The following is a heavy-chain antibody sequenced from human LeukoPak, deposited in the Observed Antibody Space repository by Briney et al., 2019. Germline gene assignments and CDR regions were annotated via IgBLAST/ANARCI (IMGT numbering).Heavy chain of an antibody. Sequence: SETLSLTCTVSGYSISSGYYWGWIRQPAGKGLEWIGRIYASGSTNYNPSLKSRVTMSVELAKNHFSLALNAVTAADTAVYYCARVGGWFDAFDIWGQGTMVTVSS. CDR2: IYASGST. CDR3: ARVGGWFDAFDI. D-gene: IGHD6-19*01. J-gene: IGHJ3*02. V-gene: IGHV4-4*07. CDR1: GYSISSGYY.